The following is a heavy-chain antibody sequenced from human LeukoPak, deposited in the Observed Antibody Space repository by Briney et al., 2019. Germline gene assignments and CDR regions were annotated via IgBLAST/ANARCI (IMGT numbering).Heavy chain of an antibody. CDR1: GGSISSYY. CDR2: IYTSGST. V-gene: IGHV4-4*07. D-gene: IGHD3-10*01. J-gene: IGHJ4*02. CDR3: ARSGPYYYGSGSYYPDY. Sequence: PSETLSLTCTVSGGSISSYYWSWIRQPAGKGLEWIGRIYTSGSTNYNPSLKRLVTMSVDTSKNQFSLKLSSVTAADTAVYYCARSGPYYYGSGSYYPDYWGQGTLVTVSS.